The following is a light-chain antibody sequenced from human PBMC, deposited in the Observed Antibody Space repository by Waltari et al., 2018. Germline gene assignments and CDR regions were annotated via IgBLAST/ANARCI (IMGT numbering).Light chain of an antibody. J-gene: IGLJ2*01. Sequence: QSALTQPRSVSGSPGQSVTISCTGTSSIVGGYKYVSWYQQHPGKAPKLMIYDVSKRPSGVPDRFSGSKSGNTASLTVSGLQAEDEADYYCSSSVGSNNLHVVFGGGTKLTVL. CDR2: DVS. CDR1: SSIVGGYKY. CDR3: SSSVGSNNLHVV. V-gene: IGLV2-11*01.